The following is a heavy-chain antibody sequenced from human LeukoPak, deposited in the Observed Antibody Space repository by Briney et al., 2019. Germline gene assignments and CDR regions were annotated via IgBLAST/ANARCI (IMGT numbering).Heavy chain of an antibody. J-gene: IGHJ5*02. CDR2: IIPIFGTA. Sequence: SVKVSCKASGGTLSSYAISWVRQAPGQGLEWMGGIIPIFGTANYAQKFQGRVTITTDESTSTAYMELSSLRSEDTAVYYCARDNYAGANWFDPWGQGTLVTVSS. CDR1: GGTLSSYA. D-gene: IGHD1-7*01. V-gene: IGHV1-69*05. CDR3: ARDNYAGANWFDP.